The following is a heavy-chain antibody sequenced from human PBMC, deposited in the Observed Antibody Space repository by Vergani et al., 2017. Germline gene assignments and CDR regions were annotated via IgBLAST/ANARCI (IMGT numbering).Heavy chain of an antibody. CDR3: AKEGGGYCSGGTCYPEY. CDR2: LSASDRRT. CDR1: GFTFIMHA. Sequence: EVQLLESGGDLVQPGGSLRLSCAASGFTFIMHAMSWVRQAPGKGLEWVSTLSASDRRTYYADSVKGRFTISRDISKNTLYLQMKSLRPEDTAVYYCAKEGGGYCSGGTCYPEYWGQGTLVIVSS. J-gene: IGHJ4*03. D-gene: IGHD2-15*01. V-gene: IGHV3-23*01.